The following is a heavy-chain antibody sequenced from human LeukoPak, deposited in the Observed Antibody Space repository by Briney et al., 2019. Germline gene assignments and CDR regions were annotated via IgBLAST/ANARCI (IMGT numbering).Heavy chain of an antibody. CDR2: IYYSGRT. Sequence: SETLSLTCTVSGGSISSRSYYWGWIPQPPGKGLEWIGSIYYSGRTYYNPSLKSRVTISVDTSKNQFSLKLSTVTAADTAVYYCATLPWCSGGSCYSHDYWGQGTLVTVSS. CDR1: GGSISSRSYY. V-gene: IGHV4-39*01. J-gene: IGHJ4*02. D-gene: IGHD2-15*01. CDR3: ATLPWCSGGSCYSHDY.